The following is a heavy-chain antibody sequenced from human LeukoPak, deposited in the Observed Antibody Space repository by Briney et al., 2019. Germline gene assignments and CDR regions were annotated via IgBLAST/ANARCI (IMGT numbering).Heavy chain of an antibody. Sequence: SVKVSCKASGGTFSSYAISWVRQVPGQGLEWMGGIIPIFGTANYAQKFQGRVTITADKSTSTAYMELSSLRSEDTAVYYCAQSGQLGAGGPVDYWGQGTLVTVSS. CDR2: IIPIFGTA. J-gene: IGHJ4*02. V-gene: IGHV1-69*06. D-gene: IGHD6-6*01. CDR1: GGTFSSYA. CDR3: AQSGQLGAGGPVDY.